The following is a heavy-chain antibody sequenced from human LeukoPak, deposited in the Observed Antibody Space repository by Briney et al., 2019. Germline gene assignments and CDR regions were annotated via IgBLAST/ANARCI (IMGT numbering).Heavy chain of an antibody. J-gene: IGHJ6*03. D-gene: IGHD3-10*01. V-gene: IGHV3-30*02. CDR3: AKEGITMVRGVTPYYYYYYYMDV. CDR2: IRYDGSNK. Sequence: GGSLRLSCAASGFTFSSYGMHWVRQAPGKGLEWVAFIRYDGSNKYYADSVKGRFTISRDNSKNTLYLQMNSLRAEDTAVYYCAKEGITMVRGVTPYYYYYYYMDVWGKGTTVTISS. CDR1: GFTFSSYG.